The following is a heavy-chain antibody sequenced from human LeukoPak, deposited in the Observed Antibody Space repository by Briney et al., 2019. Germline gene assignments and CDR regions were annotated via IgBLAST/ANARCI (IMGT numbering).Heavy chain of an antibody. V-gene: IGHV3-48*03. CDR3: ARESYDSSGYYRDY. CDR1: GFTFSSYE. J-gene: IGHJ4*02. CDR2: ISSSGSTI. Sequence: GGSLRLSCAASGFTFSSYEMNWVRQAPGKGLEWVSYISSSGSTIYYADSVKGRFTISRDNAKNSLYLQMNSLRAEDTAVYYCARESYDSSGYYRDYWGQGTLVTVSS. D-gene: IGHD3-22*01.